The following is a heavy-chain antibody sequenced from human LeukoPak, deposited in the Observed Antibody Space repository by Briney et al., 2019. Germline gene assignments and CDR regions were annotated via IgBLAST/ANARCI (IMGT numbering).Heavy chain of an antibody. V-gene: IGHV1-2*02. CDR1: GYAFTGNY. CDR2: INTNSGGT. Sequence: GASVKLSRNASGYAFTGNYKYWGRHRPAQGQELKGFINTNSGGTTNEHTVQGRVTITRDTFISTDDMELRRLKSDDPAVYYCARVPDTVVVPAAIWFDPWGQGTLVTVSS. CDR3: ARVPDTVVVPAAIWFDP. J-gene: IGHJ5*02. D-gene: IGHD2-2*01.